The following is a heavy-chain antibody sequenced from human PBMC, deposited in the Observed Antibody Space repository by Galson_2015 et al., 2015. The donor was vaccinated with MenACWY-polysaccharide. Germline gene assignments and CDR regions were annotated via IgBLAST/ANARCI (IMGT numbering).Heavy chain of an antibody. V-gene: IGHV3-7*01. Sequence: SLRLSCAASGFTFSNYWMSWVRQSPGKALEWVANIKQDGSDKNYVYSVKGRFTISRDNAKNSLYLQMNSLRAEDTAVYYCARGHRGLELWGQATTVTVSS. CDR1: GFTFSNYW. CDR2: IKQDGSDK. CDR3: ARGHRGLEL. J-gene: IGHJ6*02.